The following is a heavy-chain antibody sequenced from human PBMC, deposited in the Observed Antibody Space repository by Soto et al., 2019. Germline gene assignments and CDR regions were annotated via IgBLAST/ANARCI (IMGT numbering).Heavy chain of an antibody. Sequence: QVQLVQSGAEVKKPGSSVKVSCKVSGGTFSSYAISWVRQAPGQGLEWMGGIIPIFGTANYAQKFQGRVTITADESTSTAYMELSSLRSEDTAVYYCAREVTMVRGATVYYYYGMDVWGQGTTVTVSS. V-gene: IGHV1-69*01. J-gene: IGHJ6*02. CDR1: GGTFSSYA. CDR3: AREVTMVRGATVYYYYGMDV. CDR2: IIPIFGTA. D-gene: IGHD3-10*01.